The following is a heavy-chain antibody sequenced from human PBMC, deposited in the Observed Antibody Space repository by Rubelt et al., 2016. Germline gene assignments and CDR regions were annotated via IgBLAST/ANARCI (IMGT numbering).Heavy chain of an antibody. CDR3: ARAGNGFDY. D-gene: IGHD3-10*01. J-gene: IGHJ5*01. CDR2: IIPFVGVA. V-gene: IGHV1-69*10. CDR1: GGTFSNFA. Sequence: QVQLVQSGAEVKKPGSSVKVSCKASGGTFSNFAISWVRQAPGQGLEWMGRIIPFVGVAIYAQKFQGRVTFTADKATATAYMEMSSLRSEDTAVYYCARAGNGFDYWGQGTQVTVSS.